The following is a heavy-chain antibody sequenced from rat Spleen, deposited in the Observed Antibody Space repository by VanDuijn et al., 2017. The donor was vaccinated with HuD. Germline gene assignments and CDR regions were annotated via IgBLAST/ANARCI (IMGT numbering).Heavy chain of an antibody. CDR3: ARSPQFITTVMDA. D-gene: IGHD1-10*01. Sequence: VQLVESGGGLVQPGKSLKLSCSASGFTFSSYGMHWIRQAPGKGLDWVAYISSSSGTVYADAVKGRFTISRDNAKNTLYLQLNSLKSEDTAIYYCARSPQFITTVMDAWGQGASVTVSS. J-gene: IGHJ4*01. V-gene: IGHV5-62*01. CDR1: GFTFSSYG. CDR2: ISSSSGT.